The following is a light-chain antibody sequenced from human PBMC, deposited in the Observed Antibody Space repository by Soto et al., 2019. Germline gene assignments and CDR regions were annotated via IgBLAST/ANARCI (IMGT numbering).Light chain of an antibody. J-gene: IGKJ2*01. Sequence: EVVLTQSPGTLSLSPGERATLSCRASQSINSNYLAWYQHKPGQAPSLLIHGASSRASGIPDRFSGGGSGTDCTLTISRLEPEDFAVYFCQQYGNSPTFGQGTRLEIK. CDR1: QSINSNY. CDR2: GAS. V-gene: IGKV3-20*01. CDR3: QQYGNSPT.